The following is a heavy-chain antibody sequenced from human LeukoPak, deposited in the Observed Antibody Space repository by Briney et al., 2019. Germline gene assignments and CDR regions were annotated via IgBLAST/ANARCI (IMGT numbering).Heavy chain of an antibody. Sequence: SETLSLTCTVSGGSISSGGYYWSWIRQHPGKGLEWIGYIYYSGGTYYNPSLKSRVTISVDTSKNQFSLKLSSVTAADTAVYYCARDRQPGAARPPYYYYMDVWGKGTTVTVSS. J-gene: IGHJ6*03. V-gene: IGHV4-31*03. CDR2: IYYSGGT. D-gene: IGHD6-6*01. CDR3: ARDRQPGAARPPYYYYMDV. CDR1: GGSISSGGYY.